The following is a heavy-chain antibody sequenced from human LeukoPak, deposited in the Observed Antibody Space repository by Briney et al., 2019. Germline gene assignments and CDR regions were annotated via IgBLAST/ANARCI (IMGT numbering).Heavy chain of an antibody. V-gene: IGHV4-34*01. CDR2: INHSGST. J-gene: IGHJ4*02. CDR3: ARGRKTYYDFWSGSSNDY. CDR1: GGSFSGYY. Sequence: SETLSLTCAVYGGSFSGYYWSWIRQPPGKGLEWIGEINHSGSTNYNPSLKSRVTISVDTSKNQFSLKLSSVTAADTAVYYCARGRKTYYDFWSGSSNDYWGQGTLVTVSS. D-gene: IGHD3-3*01.